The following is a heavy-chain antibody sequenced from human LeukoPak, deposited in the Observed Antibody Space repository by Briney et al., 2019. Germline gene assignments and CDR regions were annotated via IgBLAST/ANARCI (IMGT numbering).Heavy chain of an antibody. V-gene: IGHV3-20*04. Sequence: GGSLRLSCAASGFTFDDYGMSWVRQAPGKGLEWVSGINWNGGSTGYADSVKGRFTISRDNAKNSLYLQMNSLRAEDTALYYFGRDPAPGIAVAGDAFDIWGKGTMVTASS. D-gene: IGHD6-19*01. CDR3: GRDPAPGIAVAGDAFDI. J-gene: IGHJ3*02. CDR1: GFTFDDYG. CDR2: INWNGGST.